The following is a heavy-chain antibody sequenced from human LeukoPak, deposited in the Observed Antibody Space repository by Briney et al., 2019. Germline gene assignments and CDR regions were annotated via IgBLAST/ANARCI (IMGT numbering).Heavy chain of an antibody. CDR2: IYYSGST. V-gene: IGHV4-30-4*07. J-gene: IGHJ4*02. CDR1: GGSISSGGYS. Sequence: SETLSLTCAVSGGSISSGGYSWSWIRQPPGKGLEWIGYIYYSGSTYYNPSLKSRVTISVDTSKNQFSLKLSSVTAADTAVYYCARGHGSGSYYRPGFPIDYWGQGTLVTVSS. D-gene: IGHD3-10*01. CDR3: ARGHGSGSYYRPGFPIDY.